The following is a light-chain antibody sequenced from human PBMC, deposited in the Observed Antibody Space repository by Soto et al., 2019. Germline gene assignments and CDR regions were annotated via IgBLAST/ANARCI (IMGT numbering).Light chain of an antibody. CDR1: SNDAGGYNY. J-gene: IGLJ1*01. Sequence: QSVLTQPASVSGSPGQSITISCTGNSNDAGGYNYVSWYQQHPGKAPKLMIYDVSNRPSGVSNRFSGSKSGNTASLTISGLQAEDEADYYCSSYTSSSTLVFGTGTKVTVL. V-gene: IGLV2-14*01. CDR3: SSYTSSSTLV. CDR2: DVS.